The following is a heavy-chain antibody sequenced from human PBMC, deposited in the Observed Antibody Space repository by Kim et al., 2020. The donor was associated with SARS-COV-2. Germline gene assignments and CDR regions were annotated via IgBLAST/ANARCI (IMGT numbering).Heavy chain of an antibody. D-gene: IGHD3-10*01. CDR2: ISNDGRNT. CDR1: GFSFNTHT. J-gene: IGHJ4*02. CDR3: AREEFAMVPYDY. Sequence: GGSLRLSCAASGFSFNTHTLHWVRQAPGKGLEWVALISNDGRNTYYTDSVKGRFTVSRDIVNNTLHLQMNSLRPEDTALYFCAREEFAMVPYDYWGQGAL. V-gene: IGHV3-30*14.